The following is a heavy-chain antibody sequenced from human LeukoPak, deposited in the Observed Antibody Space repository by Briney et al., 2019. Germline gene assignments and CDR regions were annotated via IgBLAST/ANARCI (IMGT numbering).Heavy chain of an antibody. V-gene: IGHV4-4*09. CDR1: GGSIRSYY. J-gene: IGHJ4*02. Sequence: TSETLSLTCTVSGGSIRSYYWSWIRQPPGKGLEWIGYIYPRGSTYYNPSLKSRVILSLDKSANQFSLNLSSVTAADTAVYYCARFSPRAMGNYLDFWGQGTLVTVSS. CDR2: IYPRGST. CDR3: ARFSPRAMGNYLDF. D-gene: IGHD7-27*01.